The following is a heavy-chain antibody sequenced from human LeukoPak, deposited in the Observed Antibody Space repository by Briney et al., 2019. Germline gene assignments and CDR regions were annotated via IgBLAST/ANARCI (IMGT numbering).Heavy chain of an antibody. CDR1: GYTFTGDY. Sequence: ASVKVSCKASGYTFTGDYMHWVRQAAGQEREGMGWINPNSGGRNYEQTFQGRVIMTRDTSISTAYIELSRLRFDDTAVYYCARHKTTANNWFDPWGQGTLVTVSS. J-gene: IGHJ5*02. CDR3: ARHKTTANNWFDP. V-gene: IGHV1-2*02. CDR2: INPNSGGR. D-gene: IGHD4-17*01.